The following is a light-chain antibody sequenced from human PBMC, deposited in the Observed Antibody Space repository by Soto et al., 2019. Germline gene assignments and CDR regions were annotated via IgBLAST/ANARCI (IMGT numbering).Light chain of an antibody. J-gene: IGLJ2*01. CDR3: SSYTSRSTVI. CDR2: YVS. V-gene: IGLV2-14*01. Sequence: QSALTQPASVSGSPGQSITISCTGTSSDVGGYNYVSWYLLHPGKAPKLIIYYVSERPSGISNRFSGSKSGYTASLTISGLQAEDEGDYYCSSYTSRSTVIFGGRTKVTVL. CDR1: SSDVGGYNY.